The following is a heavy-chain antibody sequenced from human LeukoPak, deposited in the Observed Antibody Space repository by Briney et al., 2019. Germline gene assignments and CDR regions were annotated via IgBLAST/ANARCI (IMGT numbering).Heavy chain of an antibody. J-gene: IGHJ6*02. CDR2: INPNSGGT. D-gene: IGHD6-13*01. CDR3: ARVGGAVAGLYYYGMDV. V-gene: IGHV1-2*02. Sequence: GASVTVSCKASGYTFTDYYIHWVRQAPGQGLEWMGWINPNSGGTNYVQIFRGRVTMTRDTSISTAYMELSRLTSDDTAVYYCARVGGAVAGLYYYGMDVWGQGTTVTVSS. CDR1: GYTFTDYY.